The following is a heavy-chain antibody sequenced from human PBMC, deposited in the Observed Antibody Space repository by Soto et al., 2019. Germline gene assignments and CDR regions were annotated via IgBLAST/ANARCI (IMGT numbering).Heavy chain of an antibody. D-gene: IGHD3-3*01. J-gene: IGHJ4*02. CDR1: GYTFTSYD. Sequence: ASVKVSCKASGYTFTSYDINWVRQATGQGFEWMGWMNPNSGNTGYAQKFQGRVTMTRNTSISTAYMELSSLRSEDTAVYYCARGRVLRFLEWLLGCDYCGEGTLVTLSS. V-gene: IGHV1-8*01. CDR3: ARGRVLRFLEWLLGCDY. CDR2: MNPNSGNT.